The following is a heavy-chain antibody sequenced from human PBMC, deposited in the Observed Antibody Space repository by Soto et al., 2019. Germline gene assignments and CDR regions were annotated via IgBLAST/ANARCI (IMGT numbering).Heavy chain of an antibody. V-gene: IGHV3-30*18. J-gene: IGHJ4*02. D-gene: IGHD5-18*01. CDR3: AKDLFAYTDVAMVTGLTRGFDY. CDR1: GFTFSSYG. Sequence: QVQLVESGGGVVQPGRSLRLSCAASGFTFSSYGMHWVRQAPGKGLEWVAVISYDGSNKYYADSVKGRFTISRDNSKNTLYLQMNSLRAEDKAVYYCAKDLFAYTDVAMVTGLTRGFDYWGQGTLVTVSS. CDR2: ISYDGSNK.